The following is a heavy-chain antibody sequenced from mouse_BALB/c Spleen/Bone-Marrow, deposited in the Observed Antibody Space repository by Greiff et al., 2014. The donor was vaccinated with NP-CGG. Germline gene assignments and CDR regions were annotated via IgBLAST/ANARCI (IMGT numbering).Heavy chain of an antibody. V-gene: IGHV1S29*02. D-gene: IGHD1-2*01. Sequence: EVQLQESGPELVKPGASVKISCKASGYTFTDYNMHWVKQSHGKSLEWIVYIYPHNGGNGYNQKFKNKATLTVDSSSSTAYMELRSLISEDSAVYYCARSRGTTATTYYFDYWGQGTTLTVSS. CDR3: ARSRGTTATTYYFDY. CDR2: IYPHNGGN. CDR1: GYTFTDYN. J-gene: IGHJ2*01.